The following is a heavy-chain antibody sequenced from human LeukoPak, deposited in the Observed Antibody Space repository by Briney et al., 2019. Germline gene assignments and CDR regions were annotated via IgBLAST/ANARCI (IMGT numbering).Heavy chain of an antibody. Sequence: SETLSLTCAVYGGSLSGYYWSWIRQPPGKGLEWIGEINHSGSTNYNPSLKSRVTISVDTSKNQFSLKLSSVTAADTAVYYCARDRAVTENNYFDYWGQGTLVTVSS. CDR2: INHSGST. CDR1: GGSLSGYY. J-gene: IGHJ4*02. CDR3: ARDRAVTENNYFDY. D-gene: IGHD4-17*01. V-gene: IGHV4-34*09.